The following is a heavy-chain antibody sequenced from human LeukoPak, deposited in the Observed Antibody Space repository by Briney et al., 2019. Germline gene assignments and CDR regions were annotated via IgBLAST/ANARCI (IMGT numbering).Heavy chain of an antibody. CDR3: ARERVKSVDY. D-gene: IGHD3-3*01. Sequence: SETLSLTCTVSGGSISSSSYYWGWIRQPPGKGLEWIGSIYYSGSTYYNPSLKSRVTISVDTSKNQFSLKLSSVTAADTAVYYCARERVKSVDYWGQGTLVTVSS. V-gene: IGHV4-39*02. CDR2: IYYSGST. CDR1: GGSISSSSYY. J-gene: IGHJ4*02.